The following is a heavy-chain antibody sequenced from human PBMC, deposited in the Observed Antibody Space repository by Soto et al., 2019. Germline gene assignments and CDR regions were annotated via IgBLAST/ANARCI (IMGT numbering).Heavy chain of an antibody. CDR1: GGTFSSYA. Sequence: SVKVSCKASGGTFSSYAISWVRQAPGQGLEWMGGIIPIFGTANYAQKFQGRVTITADESTSTAYMELSSLRSEDTAVYYCAMNQKQQLVVDVWGQGTTVTVSS. CDR3: AMNQKQQLVVDV. D-gene: IGHD6-13*01. CDR2: IIPIFGTA. V-gene: IGHV1-69*13. J-gene: IGHJ6*02.